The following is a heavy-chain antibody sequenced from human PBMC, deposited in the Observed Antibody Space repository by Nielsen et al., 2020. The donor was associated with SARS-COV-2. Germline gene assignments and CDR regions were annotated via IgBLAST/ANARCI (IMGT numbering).Heavy chain of an antibody. V-gene: IGHV3-30*04. CDR1: GFTFSRYT. J-gene: IGHJ2*01. D-gene: IGHD2-15*01. Sequence: GGSLRLSCVGSGFTFSRYTMHWVRQAPGKGLEWVAAISYDGSHKYYADSVRGRFTISRDNPKNTLYLEMSSLRAEDTAIYYCARDAYCSGGSCDWYFDLWGRGTLVTVSS. CDR3: ARDAYCSGGSCDWYFDL. CDR2: ISYDGSHK.